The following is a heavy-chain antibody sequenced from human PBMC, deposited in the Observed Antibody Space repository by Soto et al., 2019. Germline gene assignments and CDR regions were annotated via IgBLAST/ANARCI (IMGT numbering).Heavy chain of an antibody. Sequence: QVQLQESGPGLVKPSQTLSLTCTVSGGSISSGGYYWSWIRQHPGKGLEWIGYIYYSGSTYYNPSLKSRVTISVDTSKNQFSLKLSPVTAADTAVYYCARGYGSGSKSQPAEYFQHWGQGTLVTVSS. CDR2: IYYSGST. D-gene: IGHD3-10*01. J-gene: IGHJ1*01. CDR3: ARGYGSGSKSQPAEYFQH. CDR1: GGSISSGGYY. V-gene: IGHV4-31*03.